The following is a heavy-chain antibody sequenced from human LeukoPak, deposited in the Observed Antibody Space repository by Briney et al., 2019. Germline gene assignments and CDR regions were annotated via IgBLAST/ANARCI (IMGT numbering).Heavy chain of an antibody. J-gene: IGHJ4*02. CDR3: AKGSGWYRFLFDY. Sequence: PGGSLRLSCAASGFTFSSYAMSWVRQAPGKGLEGVSAISGSGGSTYYADFVKGRFTISRDNSKNMLYLQMNSLRAEDTAVYYCAKGSGWYRFLFDYWGQGTLVTVSS. D-gene: IGHD6-19*01. CDR1: GFTFSSYA. CDR2: ISGSGGST. V-gene: IGHV3-23*01.